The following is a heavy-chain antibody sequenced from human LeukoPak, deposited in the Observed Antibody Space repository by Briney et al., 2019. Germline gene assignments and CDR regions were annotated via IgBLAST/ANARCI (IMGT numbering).Heavy chain of an antibody. CDR1: GFTFSSYA. CDR3: AKDSAGYSSGWYTY. Sequence: VGPLRLSCAASGFTFSSYAMSWVRQAPGKGLEWVSAISGSGGSTYYADSVKGRFTISRDNSKNTLYLQMNSLRAEDTAVYYCAKDSAGYSSGWYTYWGQGTLVTVSS. CDR2: ISGSGGST. V-gene: IGHV3-23*01. J-gene: IGHJ4*02. D-gene: IGHD6-19*01.